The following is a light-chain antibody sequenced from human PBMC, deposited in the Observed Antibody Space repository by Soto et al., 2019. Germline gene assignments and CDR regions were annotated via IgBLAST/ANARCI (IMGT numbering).Light chain of an antibody. CDR2: QTS. V-gene: IGKV3-11*01. Sequence: EIVLTQSPATLSSFPGDIVTLSCSSSQYINTRLAWYQHRPGQAPRLLIYQTSIRAAGIPARFSASGSGTDFTLTISDVQPEDFALYYCHKRQSWPRTFGQGTKVDIK. CDR1: QYINTR. CDR3: HKRQSWPRT. J-gene: IGKJ1*01.